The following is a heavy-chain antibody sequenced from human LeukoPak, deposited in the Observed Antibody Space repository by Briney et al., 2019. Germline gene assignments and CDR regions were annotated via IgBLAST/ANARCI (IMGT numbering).Heavy chain of an antibody. CDR3: ARDIGAWSAY. J-gene: IGHJ4*02. V-gene: IGHV3-7*01. Sequence: GGSLRLSCAASGFTFSDYYMSWIRQAPGKGLEWVANIKQDESEIYYVDSVKGRFTISRDNAENSLYLQMNSLRAEDTAVYYCARDIGAWSAYWGQGTLVTVSS. D-gene: IGHD6-19*01. CDR2: IKQDESEI. CDR1: GFTFSDYY.